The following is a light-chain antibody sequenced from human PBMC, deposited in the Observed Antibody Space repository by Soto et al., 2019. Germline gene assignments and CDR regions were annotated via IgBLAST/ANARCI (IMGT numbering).Light chain of an antibody. CDR1: QSVSSY. CDR3: QQLSNWAPRT. V-gene: IGKV3-11*01. J-gene: IGKJ1*01. Sequence: EIVLTQSPATLSLSPGERATLSCRASQSVSSYLAWYQQKPGQAPRLLIYDASNRAAGIPARFSGSGSGTDLTRTSSSRETEDFAVSYCQQLSNWAPRTFGQGTKVEIK. CDR2: DAS.